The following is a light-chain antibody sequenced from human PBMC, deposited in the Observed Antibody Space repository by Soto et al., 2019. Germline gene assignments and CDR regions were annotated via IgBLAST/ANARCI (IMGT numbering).Light chain of an antibody. CDR3: QQNYRTPPT. CDR2: GAA. Sequence: DIQMTQSPSSLSASVGDRVTITCRAGQSILTYLSWYQLKPGKAPRLLMYGAASLQSGVPSRFSGSGSGTDFTLTISGLLPEDFATYYCQQNYRTPPTFGGGTKVEIK. J-gene: IGKJ4*01. V-gene: IGKV1-39*01. CDR1: QSILTY.